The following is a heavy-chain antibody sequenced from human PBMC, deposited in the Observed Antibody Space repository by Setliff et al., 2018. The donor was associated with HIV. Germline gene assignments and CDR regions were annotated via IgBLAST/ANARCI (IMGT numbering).Heavy chain of an antibody. CDR3: ARHLIAARLDSFDY. CDR2: LYYSGST. J-gene: IGHJ4*02. Sequence: SGPTLVNPTQTLTLTCTFSGFSLSTSGVSVGWIRQPPGKGLEWIGYLYYSGSTNYNPSLKSRVTIAVDTSKNQFSLNLYSVTAADTAVYYCARHLIAARLDSFDYWAQGTLVTVSS. D-gene: IGHD6-6*01. CDR1: GFSLSTSGVS. V-gene: IGHV4-61*05.